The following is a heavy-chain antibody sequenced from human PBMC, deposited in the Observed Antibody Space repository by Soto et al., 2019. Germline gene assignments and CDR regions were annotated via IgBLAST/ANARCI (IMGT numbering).Heavy chain of an antibody. Sequence: ASVKVSCKASGYTFTGYYVHWVRQAPGQGLEWMGWINPNSGDTYLAQRFQGRVTMNRDTSIGTAYMELRGLTSDDTAEYYCAKGGAIVAAGTRVYLYNAMDVWGQGXTVTVYS. D-gene: IGHD1-26*01. V-gene: IGHV1-2*02. CDR2: INPNSGDT. CDR1: GYTFTGYY. J-gene: IGHJ6*02. CDR3: AKGGAIVAAGTRVYLYNAMDV.